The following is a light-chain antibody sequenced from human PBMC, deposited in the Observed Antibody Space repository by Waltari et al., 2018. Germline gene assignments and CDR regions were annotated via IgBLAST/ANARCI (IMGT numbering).Light chain of an antibody. CDR2: YCS. J-gene: IGKJ4*01. CDR1: QSLLSSNGYNY. Sequence: DIVMTQTPLSLPVTLGEPASISCRSSQSLLSSNGYNYLNWYLQKPGQSRQLLIYYCSHRASVVPARFSGSGSGTDFTLKLSRVDAEDLGVYYCMQALPTPLTFGGGTNVYIK. CDR3: MQALPTPLT. V-gene: IGKV2-28*01.